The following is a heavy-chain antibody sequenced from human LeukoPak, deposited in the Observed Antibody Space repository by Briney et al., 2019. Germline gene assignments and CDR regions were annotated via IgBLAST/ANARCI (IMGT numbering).Heavy chain of an antibody. D-gene: IGHD1-26*01. CDR1: GYTFTSYD. CDR3: AKYVGANRMFDY. CDR2: MNPNSGNT. V-gene: IGHV1-8*01. Sequence: ASVKVSCKASGYTFTSYDINWVRQATGQGLEWMGWMNPNSGNTGYAQKFQGRVTMTRNTSISTAYMELSSLRSEDTAVYYCAKYVGANRMFDYWGQGTLVTVSS. J-gene: IGHJ4*02.